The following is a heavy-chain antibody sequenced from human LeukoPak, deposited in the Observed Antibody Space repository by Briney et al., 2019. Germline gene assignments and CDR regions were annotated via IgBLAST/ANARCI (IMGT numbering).Heavy chain of an antibody. CDR2: INPNSDGT. Sequence: ASVKVSCKASGYTFTGYYMHWVRQAPRQGLEWMGWINPNSDGTNYAQKFQGRVTMTRDTSISTAYMELSRLRSDDTAVYYCARTLLFRGGSGSYYYIWGQGTLVTVSS. V-gene: IGHV1-2*02. D-gene: IGHD3-10*01. CDR3: ARTLLFRGGSGSYYYI. CDR1: GYTFTGYY. J-gene: IGHJ4*02.